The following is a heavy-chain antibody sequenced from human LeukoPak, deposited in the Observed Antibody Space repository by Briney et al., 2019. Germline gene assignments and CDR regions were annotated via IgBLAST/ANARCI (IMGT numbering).Heavy chain of an antibody. Sequence: PGGSLRLSCAASGFTFDDYGMNWVRQAPGKALEWVSSITSSGAYISYADSVKGRFTISRDNAKDSLYLQMNSLGPEDTAVYYCARDPYSGNYGNYYYYYMDVWGKGTTVTISS. CDR3: ARDPYSGNYGNYYYYYMDV. J-gene: IGHJ6*03. D-gene: IGHD1-26*01. CDR2: ITSSGAYI. V-gene: IGHV3-21*01. CDR1: GFTFDDYG.